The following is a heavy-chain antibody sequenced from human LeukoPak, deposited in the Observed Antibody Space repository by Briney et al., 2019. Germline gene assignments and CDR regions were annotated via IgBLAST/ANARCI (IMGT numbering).Heavy chain of an antibody. CDR1: GGSISSSSYY. CDR2: ISGSGAYT. D-gene: IGHD3-10*01. CDR3: AKYFASGSYYKLPH. V-gene: IGHV3-23*01. J-gene: IGHJ1*01. Sequence: PSETLSLTCTVSGGSISSSSYYWGWIRQPPGKGLERVSTISGSGAYTYYADSVKGRFTISRDNSKNTLYLQMNSLRAEDTAVYYCAKYFASGSYYKLPHWGQGTLVTVSS.